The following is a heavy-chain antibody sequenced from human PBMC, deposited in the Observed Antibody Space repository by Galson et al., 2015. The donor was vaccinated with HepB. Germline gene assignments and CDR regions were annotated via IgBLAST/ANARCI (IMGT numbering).Heavy chain of an antibody. CDR3: ARVPTVVTRYDFDY. J-gene: IGHJ4*02. V-gene: IGHV3-21*01. CDR1: GCTFSSYS. Sequence: SLRLSCSASGCTFSSYSLNWVLQAPGEGVEWGSAFSSSSSYIYYADSVKSRFTISRDNAKNSLYLQMNSLTAEDTAVYYCARVPTVVTRYDFDYWGQGTLVTVSS. D-gene: IGHD4-23*01. CDR2: FSSSSSYI.